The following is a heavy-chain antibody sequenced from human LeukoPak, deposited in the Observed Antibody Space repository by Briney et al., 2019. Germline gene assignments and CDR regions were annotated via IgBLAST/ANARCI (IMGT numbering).Heavy chain of an antibody. Sequence: GGSLRLSCAVSGLSFISYAFHWVRQAPGKGLEWVAVIRHDETKEYYADSVQGRFTISIDTSKTTLYLQMNSLRAEDTAVYYCAKEYTPSSPLGELDSWGQGTLVTVSS. CDR1: GLSFISYA. CDR3: AKEYTPSSPLGELDS. J-gene: IGHJ4*02. CDR2: IRHDETKE. V-gene: IGHV3-33*06. D-gene: IGHD2-15*01.